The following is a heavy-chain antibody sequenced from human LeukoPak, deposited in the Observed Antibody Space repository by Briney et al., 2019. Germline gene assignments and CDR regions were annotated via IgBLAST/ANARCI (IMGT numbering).Heavy chain of an antibody. J-gene: IGHJ4*02. V-gene: IGHV4-4*02. CDR3: ARVLGPYGANFDY. Sequence: SETLSLTCSVSIGSISSSKWWSWVRQSPVKGLEWIGEIYLYGTTNYNPSFTSRVTMSVDRSRNQFSLKLSSVTAADTAVYYCARVLGPYGANFDYWGQGTLVTVSS. D-gene: IGHD4-17*01. CDR2: IYLYGTT. CDR1: IGSISSSKW.